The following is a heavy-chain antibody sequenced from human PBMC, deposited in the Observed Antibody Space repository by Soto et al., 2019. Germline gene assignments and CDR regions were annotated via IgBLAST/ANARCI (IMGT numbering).Heavy chain of an antibody. CDR1: GYTFTGYY. V-gene: IGHV1-2*04. Sequence: ASVKVSCKASGYTFTGYYMHWVRQAPGQGLEWMGWISPNSGGTNYAQSFQGWVTMTRDTSISTEYMELSRLRSDDTAVYYCARQGEYQLLYRAIAAAGPFDYWRQGTLVTVPS. D-gene: IGHD2-2*02. CDR3: ARQGEYQLLYRAIAAAGPFDY. CDR2: ISPNSGGT. J-gene: IGHJ4*02.